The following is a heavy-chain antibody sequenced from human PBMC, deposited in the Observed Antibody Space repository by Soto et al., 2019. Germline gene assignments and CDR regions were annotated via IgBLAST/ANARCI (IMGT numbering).Heavy chain of an antibody. J-gene: IGHJ3*02. CDR1: GYTFTSYG. V-gene: IGHV1-18*01. CDR2: ISAYNGNT. Sequence: ASVKVSCKXSGYTFTSYGISWVRQAPGQGLEWMGWISAYNGNTNYAQKLQGRVTMTTDTSTSTAYMELRSLRSDDTAVYYCAGRDIAARLRAFDIWGQGTMVTVSS. D-gene: IGHD6-13*01. CDR3: AGRDIAARLRAFDI.